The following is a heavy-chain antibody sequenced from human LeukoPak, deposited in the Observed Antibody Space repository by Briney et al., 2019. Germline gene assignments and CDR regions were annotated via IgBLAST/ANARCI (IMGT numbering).Heavy chain of an antibody. CDR3: TTDEDHGEFDY. D-gene: IGHD4-17*01. CDR2: IKSKTDGGTT. Sequence: GGSLTLSCAASGFTFSNAWMSWVRQAPGKGLEWIGRIKSKTDGGTTDYAAPVKGRFTISRDDSKNTLYLQMNSLKTDDTAVYYCTTDEDHGEFDYWGQGTLVTVSS. J-gene: IGHJ4*02. V-gene: IGHV3-15*01. CDR1: GFTFSNAW.